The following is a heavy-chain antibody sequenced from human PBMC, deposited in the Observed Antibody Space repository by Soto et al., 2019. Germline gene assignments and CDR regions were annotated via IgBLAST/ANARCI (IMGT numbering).Heavy chain of an antibody. V-gene: IGHV4-39*01. J-gene: IGHJ4*02. Sequence: QLQLQESGPGLVKPSETLSLTCTVSGGSISSSSYYWGWIRQPPGKGLEWIGSIYYSGSTYYNPSLKSRVTLSVDTSKNQFSLKLSSVTAADTAVYYWASQGPYDYVWGSYLYWGQGTLVTVSS. CDR1: GGSISSSSYY. CDR2: IYYSGST. D-gene: IGHD3-16*01. CDR3: ASQGPYDYVWGSYLY.